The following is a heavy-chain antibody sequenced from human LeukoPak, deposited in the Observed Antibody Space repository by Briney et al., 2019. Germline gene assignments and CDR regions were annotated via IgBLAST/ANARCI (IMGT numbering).Heavy chain of an antibody. V-gene: IGHV1-8*01. D-gene: IGHD6-19*01. Sequence: ASVKVSCKASGYTFTNNDINWVRQATGQGLEWMGWVSPDSGDTGYAPNFRGRVTMTTDTSINTAYMGLTSLTSEDTAIYYCTRGRAAGDWGQGTLVTVSS. J-gene: IGHJ4*02. CDR3: TRGRAAGD. CDR2: VSPDSGDT. CDR1: GYTFTNND.